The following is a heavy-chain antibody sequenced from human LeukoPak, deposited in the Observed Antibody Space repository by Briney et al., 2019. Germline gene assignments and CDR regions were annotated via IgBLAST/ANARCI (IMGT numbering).Heavy chain of an antibody. D-gene: IGHD3-3*01. CDR3: ARAGGLYYDFWSGYYTD. CDR2: ISSSSSYI. Sequence: GGSLRLSCAASGFTFSSYSMNWVRQAPGKGLEWVSSISSSSSYIYYADSVKGRFTISRDNAKNSLYLQMNSQRAEDTAVYYCARAGGLYYDFWSGYYTDWGQGTLVTVSS. J-gene: IGHJ4*02. V-gene: IGHV3-21*01. CDR1: GFTFSSYS.